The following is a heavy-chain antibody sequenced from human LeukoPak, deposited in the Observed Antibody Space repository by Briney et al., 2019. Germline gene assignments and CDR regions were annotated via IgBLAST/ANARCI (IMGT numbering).Heavy chain of an antibody. CDR1: GFTFSNYA. D-gene: IGHD2-21*02. J-gene: IGHJ4*02. CDR2: ISGSGDST. Sequence: PGGSPRHSCAASGFTFSNYAMSWVRQAPGKGLEWVSAISGSGDSTYYADSVKGRFTFSRDNSKNTLYLQMNSLRAEDTAVYYCAKDRAYCGGDCYHFHCWAQGTLVTVSS. CDR3: AKDRAYCGGDCYHFHC. V-gene: IGHV3-23*01.